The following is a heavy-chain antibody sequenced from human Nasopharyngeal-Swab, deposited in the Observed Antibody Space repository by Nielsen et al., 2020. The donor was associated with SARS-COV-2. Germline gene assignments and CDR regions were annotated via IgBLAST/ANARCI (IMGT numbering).Heavy chain of an antibody. CDR1: GFTFSSHW. CDR3: ASQLGHPDS. D-gene: IGHD2-2*01. CDR2: ISEDGSIT. V-gene: IGHV3-74*01. Sequence: GESLKISCAASGFTFSSHWMHWVLQAPGKGLVWVSRISEDGSITTYADSVKGRFTISRDNAKNTLFLQMHSLRADDTAIYYCASQLGHPDSWGQGTLVTVSS. J-gene: IGHJ4*02.